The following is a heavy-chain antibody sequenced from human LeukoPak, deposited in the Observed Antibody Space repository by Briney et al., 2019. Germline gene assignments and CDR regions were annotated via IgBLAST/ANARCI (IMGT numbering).Heavy chain of an antibody. J-gene: IGHJ4*02. CDR1: GFTFSSYS. Sequence: PGGSLRLSCAASGFTFSSYSMNWVRQAPGKGLEWVSSISISSSYIYYAVSVKGRFTISRDNATNSLYLQMNSLRAEDTAVYYCARVEGYSSSAFDYWGQGTLVTVSS. V-gene: IGHV3-21*01. CDR3: ARVEGYSSSAFDY. D-gene: IGHD6-6*01. CDR2: ISISSSYI.